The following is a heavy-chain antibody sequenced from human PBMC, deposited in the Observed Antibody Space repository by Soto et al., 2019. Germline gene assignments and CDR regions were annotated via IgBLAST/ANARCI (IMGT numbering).Heavy chain of an antibody. V-gene: IGHV4-31*03. Sequence: SETLSLTCTVSGGSISSAGYYWSWIRQHPEKGLEWIGYIYFSGSTYYNPSLKSRVTISVDTSKNQFSLKLSSVTAADTVVYYCARAEMSTVNNNWFDPCGQGTLVTVSS. CDR1: GGSISSAGYY. J-gene: IGHJ5*02. D-gene: IGHD4-4*01. CDR2: IYFSGST. CDR3: ARAEMSTVNNNWFDP.